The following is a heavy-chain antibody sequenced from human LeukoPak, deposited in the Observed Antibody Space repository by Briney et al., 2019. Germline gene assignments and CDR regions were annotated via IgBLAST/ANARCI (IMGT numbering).Heavy chain of an antibody. CDR3: ARSGNSWYYFDY. CDR1: GYTFTSYY. Sequence: ASVKVSCKASGYTFTSYYMHWVRQALGQGLEWMGIINPSGGSTTYAQKFQGRVTMTRDTSTSTVYMELSSLRSEDTAVYYCARSGNSWYYFDYWGQGTLVTVSS. CDR2: INPSGGST. J-gene: IGHJ4*02. V-gene: IGHV1-46*01. D-gene: IGHD6-13*01.